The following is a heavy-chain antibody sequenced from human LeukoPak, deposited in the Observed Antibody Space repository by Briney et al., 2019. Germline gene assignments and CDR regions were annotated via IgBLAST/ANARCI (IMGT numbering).Heavy chain of an antibody. Sequence: GASVKVSCKASGGTFSSYAISWVRQAPGQGLEWMGRIIPILGIANYAQKFQGRVTITADKSTSTAYMELSSLRSEDTAVYYCAGLVGPVAATLKNYFDYWGQGTLVTVSS. D-gene: IGHD2-15*01. CDR1: GGTFSSYA. J-gene: IGHJ4*02. V-gene: IGHV1-69*04. CDR3: AGLVGPVAATLKNYFDY. CDR2: IIPILGIA.